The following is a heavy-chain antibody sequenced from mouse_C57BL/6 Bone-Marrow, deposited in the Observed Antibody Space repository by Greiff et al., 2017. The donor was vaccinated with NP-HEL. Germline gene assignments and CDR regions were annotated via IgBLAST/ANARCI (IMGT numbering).Heavy chain of an antibody. CDR1: GFTFSSYT. D-gene: IGHD2-14*01. Sequence: EVNLVESGAGLVKPGGSLKLSCAASGFTFSSYTMSWVRQTPEKRLEWVATISGGGGNTYYPDSLKGRFTISRDNATNTLYLQMSSRRSEDTALYYCGGLGGVRRRAWFAYWGRGTRVTVTA. CDR3: GGLGGVRRRAWFAY. CDR2: ISGGGGNT. J-gene: IGHJ3*01. V-gene: IGHV5-9*01.